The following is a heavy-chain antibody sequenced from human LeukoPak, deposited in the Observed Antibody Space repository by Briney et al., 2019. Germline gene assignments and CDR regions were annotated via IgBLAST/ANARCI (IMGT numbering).Heavy chain of an antibody. D-gene: IGHD6-6*01. CDR3: ARDWSRFDY. Sequence: PGGSLRLSCAASGFTFSIYAMSWVRQAPGKGLEWVANIKQDGSEKYYVDSVKGRFTISRDNAKNSLYLQMNSLRAEDTAVYYCARDWSRFDYWGQGTLVTVSS. CDR1: GFTFSIYA. V-gene: IGHV3-7*04. J-gene: IGHJ4*02. CDR2: IKQDGSEK.